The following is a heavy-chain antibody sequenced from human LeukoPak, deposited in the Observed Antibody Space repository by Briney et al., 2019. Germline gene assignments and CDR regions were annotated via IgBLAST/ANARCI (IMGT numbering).Heavy chain of an antibody. CDR3: ARGIKRGYYYMDV. CDR1: GYSISSGYY. D-gene: IGHD3-10*01. V-gene: IGHV4-38-2*02. Sequence: SETLSLTCTVSGYSISSGYYWSWIRQPPGKGLEWIGEINHSGSTNYNPSLKSRVTISVDTSKNQFSLKLSSVTAADTAVYYCARGIKRGYYYMDVWGKGTTVTVSS. J-gene: IGHJ6*03. CDR2: INHSGST.